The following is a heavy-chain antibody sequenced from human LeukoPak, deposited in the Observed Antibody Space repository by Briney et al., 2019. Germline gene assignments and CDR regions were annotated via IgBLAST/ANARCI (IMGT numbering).Heavy chain of an antibody. CDR3: ARVPEQWLIPYWYFDL. J-gene: IGHJ2*01. D-gene: IGHD6-19*01. CDR1: GYSISDGYY. V-gene: IGHV4-38-2*02. Sequence: SETLSLTGTVSGYSISDGYYWGWIRRPPGKGLEWIGTIYHSGTTNYNPSLQSRVTISIDTSRNQFSLKLTSVTAADTAVYYRARVPEQWLIPYWYFDLWGRGTLVTVSS. CDR2: IYHSGTT.